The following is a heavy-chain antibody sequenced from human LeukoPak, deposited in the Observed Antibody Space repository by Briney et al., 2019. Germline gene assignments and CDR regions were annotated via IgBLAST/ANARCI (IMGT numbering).Heavy chain of an antibody. V-gene: IGHV4-34*01. J-gene: IGHJ4*02. CDR1: GGSFSGYY. D-gene: IGHD6-6*01. CDR2: INHSGST. CDR3: ARGKRIAARSYYFDY. Sequence: SETLSLTCAVYGGSFSGYYWSWIRQPPGKGLEWIGEINHSGSTNYNPSLKSRVTISVDTSKNQFSLKLSPVTAADTAVYYCARGKRIAARSYYFDYWGQGTLVTVSS.